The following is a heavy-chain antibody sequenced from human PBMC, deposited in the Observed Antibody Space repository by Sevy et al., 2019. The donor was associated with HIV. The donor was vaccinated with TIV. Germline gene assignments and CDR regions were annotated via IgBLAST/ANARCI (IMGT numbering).Heavy chain of an antibody. J-gene: IGHJ5*02. CDR3: ARLSTAWGTFNWFDP. CDR2: IGAYNGNI. Sequence: ASVKVSCKASGYTFSTYGISWVRQAPGQGLEWMGWIGAYNGNIKYAQKFEDRVTMTTDTSTSAAYMDLKSLRSDDASVYYCARLSTAWGTFNWFDPWGQGTLVTVSS. CDR1: GYTFSTYG. D-gene: IGHD3-16*01. V-gene: IGHV1-18*01.